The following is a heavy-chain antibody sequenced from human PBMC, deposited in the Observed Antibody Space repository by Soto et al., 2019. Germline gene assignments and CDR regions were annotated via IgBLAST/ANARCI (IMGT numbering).Heavy chain of an antibody. D-gene: IGHD6-19*01. CDR1: GGSISSGGYY. CDR3: ARDRRGGGWPEYYYYGMDV. CDR2: IYYSGST. V-gene: IGHV4-31*03. J-gene: IGHJ6*02. Sequence: QVQLQESGPGLVKPSQTLSLTCTVSGGSISSGGYYWSWIRQHPGKGLEWIGYIYYSGSTYDNPSLKSRVTPSVDTSKHQFSPKLSSVTAADTAVYYCARDRRGGGWPEYYYYGMDVWGQGTTVTVSS.